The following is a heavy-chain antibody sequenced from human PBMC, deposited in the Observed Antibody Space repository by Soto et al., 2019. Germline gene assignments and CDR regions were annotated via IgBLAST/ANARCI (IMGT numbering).Heavy chain of an antibody. CDR2: ISWNSDKA. Sequence: EVQLVESGGGLAQPGRSLRLSCATSGFTFDDYAMHWVRQAPGTGLEWVSGISWNSDKADYADSVKGRFTISRDNAKKSLYLQMNSLRGEDTAVYFCARTTWGYGEPLDSWGQGTPVTVSS. CDR1: GFTFDDYA. J-gene: IGHJ4*02. CDR3: ARTTWGYGEPLDS. D-gene: IGHD5-12*01. V-gene: IGHV3-9*01.